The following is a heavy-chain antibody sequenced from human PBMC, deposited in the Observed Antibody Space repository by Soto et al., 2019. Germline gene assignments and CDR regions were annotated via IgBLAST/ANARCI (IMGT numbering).Heavy chain of an antibody. CDR2: IYYSGST. CDR1: GGSISSGGYY. V-gene: IGHV4-31*03. CDR3: AIAYVIWSGSPQYYYYGMDV. J-gene: IGHJ6*02. D-gene: IGHD3-3*01. Sequence: PSETLSLTCTVSGGSISSGGYYWSWIRQHPGKGLEWIGYIYYSGSTYYNPSLKSRVTVSVDTSKNQFYLKLSSVTAADTAVYYCAIAYVIWSGSPQYYYYGMDVWGQGTTVTVSS.